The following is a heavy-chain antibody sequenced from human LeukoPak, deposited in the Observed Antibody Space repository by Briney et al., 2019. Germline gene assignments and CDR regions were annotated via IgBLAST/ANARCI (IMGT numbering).Heavy chain of an antibody. CDR1: GFTFSSYE. CDR2: ISSSGSTI. Sequence: SGGSLRLSCAASGFTFSSYEMNWVRQAPGKGLEWVSYISSSGSTIYYADSVKGRFTISRDNAKNSLYLQMNSLRAEDTAVYYCARAYYDILTGYYPFDYWGQGTLVTVSS. J-gene: IGHJ4*02. CDR3: ARAYYDILTGYYPFDY. V-gene: IGHV3-48*03. D-gene: IGHD3-9*01.